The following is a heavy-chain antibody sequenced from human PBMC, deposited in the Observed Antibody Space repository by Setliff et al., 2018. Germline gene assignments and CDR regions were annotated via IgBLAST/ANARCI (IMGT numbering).Heavy chain of an antibody. V-gene: IGHV4-4*08. Sequence: SETLSLTCSVAGDSMSNFFWSWIRQPPGKGLEWIGYYRGGITNYSPSLRSRVTMSADRSRNQFSLNLNSVNAADTAIYYCARGLNSESWTFLYWSQGSLVTVSS. J-gene: IGHJ4*02. CDR2: YRGGIT. CDR3: ARGLNSESWTFLY. CDR1: GDSMSNFF. D-gene: IGHD1-26*01.